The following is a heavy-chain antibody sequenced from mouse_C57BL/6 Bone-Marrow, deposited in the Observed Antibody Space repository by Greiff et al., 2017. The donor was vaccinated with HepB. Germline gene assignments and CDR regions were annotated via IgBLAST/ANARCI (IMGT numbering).Heavy chain of an antibody. D-gene: IGHD2-1*01. V-gene: IGHV5-12*01. CDR1: GFTFSDYY. Sequence: EVQVVESGGGLVQPGGSLKLSCAASGFTFSDYYMYWVRQTPEKRLEWVAYISNGGGSTYYPDTVKGRFTISRDNAKNTLYLQMSRLKSEDTAMYYCAREGYYGKAMDYWGQGTSVTVSS. J-gene: IGHJ4*01. CDR3: AREGYYGKAMDY. CDR2: ISNGGGST.